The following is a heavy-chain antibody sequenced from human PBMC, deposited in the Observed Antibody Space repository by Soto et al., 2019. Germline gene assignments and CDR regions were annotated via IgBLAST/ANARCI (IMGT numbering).Heavy chain of an antibody. V-gene: IGHV3-11*06. D-gene: IGHD3-22*01. Sequence: GGSLRLSCAASGFTFSYYYMSWIRQAPGKGLEWVSYISSSSSSYTNYADSVKGRFTISRANAKNSLYLQMNSLGAEDTAVYYCARELTQIIMIVEAYYGMDVWGQGTTVTVSS. CDR3: ARELTQIIMIVEAYYGMDV. J-gene: IGHJ6*02. CDR1: GFTFSYYY. CDR2: ISSSSSSYT.